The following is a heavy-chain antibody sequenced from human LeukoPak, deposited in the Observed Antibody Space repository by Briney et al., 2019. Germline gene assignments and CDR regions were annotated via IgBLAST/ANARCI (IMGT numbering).Heavy chain of an antibody. V-gene: IGHV4-31*03. Sequence: SETLSLTCTVSGGSISSGGYYWSWIRQHPGEGLEWIGYIYYSGSTYYNPSLKSRVTISVDTSKNQFSLKLSSVTAADTAVYYCARGAGGSYYDFWSGYYHNWFDPWGQGTLVTVSS. CDR3: ARGAGGSYYDFWSGYYHNWFDP. CDR2: IYYSGST. D-gene: IGHD3-3*01. CDR1: GGSISSGGYY. J-gene: IGHJ5*02.